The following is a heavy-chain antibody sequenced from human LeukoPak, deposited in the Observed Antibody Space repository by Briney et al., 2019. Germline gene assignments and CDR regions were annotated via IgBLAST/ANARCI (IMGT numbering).Heavy chain of an antibody. D-gene: IGHD3-10*01. CDR3: ARDPSPRYYGSGSYYEGD. CDR2: ISGSGDIT. J-gene: IGHJ4*02. CDR1: GFTFNNYG. V-gene: IGHV3-23*01. Sequence: GGTLRLSCAASGFTFNNYGMSWVRQAPGKGLEWVSSISGSGDITNYADSVKGRFTISRDNSKNTVSLQMNSLRAEDTAVYYCARDPSPRYYGSGSYYEGDWGQGTLVTVSS.